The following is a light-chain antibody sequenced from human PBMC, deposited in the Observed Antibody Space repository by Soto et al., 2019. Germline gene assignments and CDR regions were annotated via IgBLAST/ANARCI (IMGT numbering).Light chain of an antibody. CDR3: QQRSDWIT. Sequence: EIVLTQSPATLSLSPGERATLSCRASHSISNYLAWYQQKPGQAPRLLIYDASTRATGIPARFSGSGSRTDFTLTISSLEPEDFAVYYCQQRSDWITAGQGTRLEIK. V-gene: IGKV3-11*01. J-gene: IGKJ5*01. CDR1: HSISNY. CDR2: DAS.